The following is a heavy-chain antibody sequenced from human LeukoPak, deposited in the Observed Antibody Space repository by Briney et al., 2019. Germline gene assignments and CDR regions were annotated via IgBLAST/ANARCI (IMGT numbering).Heavy chain of an antibody. V-gene: IGHV3-21*01. CDR1: GFTFSSYG. Sequence: GGSLRLSCAASGFTFSSYGMHWVRQAPGKGLEWVSSISSSSSYIYYADSVKGRFTISRDNAKNSLYLQMNSLRAEDTAVYYCARDRLDAFDIWGQGTMVTVSS. CDR3: ARDRLDAFDI. CDR2: ISSSSSYI. J-gene: IGHJ3*02.